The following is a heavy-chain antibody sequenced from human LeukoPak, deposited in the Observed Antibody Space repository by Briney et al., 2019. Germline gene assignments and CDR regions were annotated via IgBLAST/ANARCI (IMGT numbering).Heavy chain of an antibody. Sequence: ASVKVSCKASGYTFTGYYIHWVRQAPGQGLEWMGWINPNTGGTNYAQKFQGRVTMTRDTSISTAYMGLSRLSSDDTAVYYCARDLGHSSSSDWGQGTLVTVSS. CDR1: GYTFTGYY. D-gene: IGHD6-6*01. V-gene: IGHV1-2*02. CDR2: INPNTGGT. CDR3: ARDLGHSSSSD. J-gene: IGHJ4*02.